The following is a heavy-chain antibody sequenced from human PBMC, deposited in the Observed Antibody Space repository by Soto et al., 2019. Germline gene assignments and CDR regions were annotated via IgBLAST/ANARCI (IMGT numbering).Heavy chain of an antibody. D-gene: IGHD3-22*01. J-gene: IGHJ3*02. CDR3: ARENKINMIFLAFDI. V-gene: IGHV3-48*02. CDR2: ISSSSSTI. Sequence: GGSLRLSCAASGFTFSSYSMNWVRQAPGKGLEWVSYISSSSSTIYYADSVKGRFTISRDNAKNSLYLQMNSLRDEDTAVYYCARENKINMIFLAFDIWGQGTMVTVSS. CDR1: GFTFSSYS.